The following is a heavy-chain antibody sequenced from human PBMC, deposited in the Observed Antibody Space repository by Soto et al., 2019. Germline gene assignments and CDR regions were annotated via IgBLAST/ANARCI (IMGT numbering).Heavy chain of an antibody. J-gene: IGHJ4*02. CDR2: IYYSGST. D-gene: IGHD1-26*01. CDR1: GDSINNYY. Sequence: SETLSLTCTVSGDSINNYYWSWIRQPPGKGLEWIGYIYYSGSTNYNPSLKSRGTISVDTSKNQFSLKLSSVTAADTAVYYCATVQGSGNYARDYWGRGTLVTVSS. CDR3: ATVQGSGNYARDY. V-gene: IGHV4-59*01.